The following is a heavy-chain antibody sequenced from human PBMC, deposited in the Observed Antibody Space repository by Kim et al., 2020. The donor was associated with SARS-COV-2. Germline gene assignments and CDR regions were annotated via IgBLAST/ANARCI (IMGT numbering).Heavy chain of an antibody. Sequence: GGSLRLSCSASGFTFSSYAMHWVRQAPGKGLEYVSAISSNGGSTYYADPAKGRFTISRDNSENTLYLQMSSLRAEDTAVYYCVKGSGSYYYFDYWGQGTLVTVSS. D-gene: IGHD1-26*01. CDR1: GFTFSSYA. CDR3: VKGSGSYYYFDY. CDR2: ISSNGGST. J-gene: IGHJ4*02. V-gene: IGHV3-64D*06.